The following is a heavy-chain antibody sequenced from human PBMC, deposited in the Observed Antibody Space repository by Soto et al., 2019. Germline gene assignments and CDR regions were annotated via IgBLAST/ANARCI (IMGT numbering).Heavy chain of an antibody. CDR2: INTNSGDT. CDR1: GYTFTTYF. V-gene: IGHV1-2*02. CDR3: ARGPSHGAFDY. D-gene: IGHD5-18*01. J-gene: IGHJ4*02. Sequence: QEHLVQSGAEVKKPGASVKVSCKASGYTFTTYFLHWFRQAPGQGPEWMGWINTNSGDTKYAQNFQGRVTMTWDTSIDTVYMELSRLKSDDTSVYYCARGPSHGAFDYWGQGTLVTVSS.